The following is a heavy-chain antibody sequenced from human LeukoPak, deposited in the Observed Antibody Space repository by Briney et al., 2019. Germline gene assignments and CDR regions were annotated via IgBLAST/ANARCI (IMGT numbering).Heavy chain of an antibody. V-gene: IGHV1-2*06. CDR1: GYTFTGYY. J-gene: IGHJ5*02. CDR2: INPNSGGA. Sequence: GASVKVSCKASGYTFTGYYIHWVRQAPGQGLEWMGRINPNSGGANYAQKFQGRVTITADEFTSTAYMELSSLRSEDTAVCYCARDHSSWNNWFDPWGQGTLVTVSS. CDR3: ARDHSSWNNWFDP. D-gene: IGHD6-13*01.